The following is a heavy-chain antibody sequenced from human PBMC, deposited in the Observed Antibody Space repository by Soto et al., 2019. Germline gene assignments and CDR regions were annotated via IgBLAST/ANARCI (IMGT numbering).Heavy chain of an antibody. V-gene: IGHV6-1*01. CDR3: ARGEEYSSSGVLYYYYGMDV. Sequence: PSQTLSLTCAISGDSVSSNSAAWNWIRQSPSRGLEWLGRTYYRSKWYNDYAVSVKSRITINPDTSKNQFSLQLNSVTPEDTAVYYCARGEEYSSSGVLYYYYGMDVWGLGTTVTV. CDR1: GDSVSSNSAA. CDR2: TYYRSKWYN. J-gene: IGHJ6*02. D-gene: IGHD6-6*01.